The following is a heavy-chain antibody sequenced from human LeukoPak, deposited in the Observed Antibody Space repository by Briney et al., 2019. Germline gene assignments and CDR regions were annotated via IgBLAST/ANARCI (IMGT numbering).Heavy chain of an antibody. CDR3: ARPRQWHRNDAFDI. J-gene: IGHJ3*02. Sequence: GESLKISCKGSGYRFTSYWIGWVRQMPGKGLERMGIINPGDSDTRYSPSFQGQVTISADQSISTAHLQWSSLKASDTAMYYCARPRQWHRNDAFDIWGQGTMVIVSS. CDR2: INPGDSDT. D-gene: IGHD6-19*01. V-gene: IGHV5-51*01. CDR1: GYRFTSYW.